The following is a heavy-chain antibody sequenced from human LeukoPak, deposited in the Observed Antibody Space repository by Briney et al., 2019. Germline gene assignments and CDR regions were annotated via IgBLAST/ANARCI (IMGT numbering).Heavy chain of an antibody. Sequence: GGSLRLSCAASGFTFSDYYMSWIRQAPGKGLEWVSYISSSGSTIYYADSVKGRFTISRDNAKNSLYLQMNSLRAEDTAVYYCARSWGGSTLVGPRESYYDFWSGYYMGRNYYYGMDVWGQGTTVTVSS. D-gene: IGHD3-3*01. CDR1: GFTFSDYY. V-gene: IGHV3-11*01. CDR3: ARSWGGSTLVGPRESYYDFWSGYYMGRNYYYGMDV. J-gene: IGHJ6*02. CDR2: ISSSGSTI.